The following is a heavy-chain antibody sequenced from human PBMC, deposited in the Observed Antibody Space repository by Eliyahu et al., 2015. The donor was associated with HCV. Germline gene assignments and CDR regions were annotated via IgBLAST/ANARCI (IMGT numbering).Heavy chain of an antibody. D-gene: IGHD3-3*01. CDR2: IIPILGIA. CDR3: ARGAIFRMCCPDY. Sequence: QVQLVQSGAEVKKPGSSVKVSCKXSGGTFSSYAISWVXQAPGQGLEWMGRIIPILGIANYAQKFQGRVTITADKSTSTAYMELSSLRSEDTAVYYCARGAIFRMCCPDYWGQGTLVTVSS. J-gene: IGHJ4*02. CDR1: GGTFSSYA. V-gene: IGHV1-69*04.